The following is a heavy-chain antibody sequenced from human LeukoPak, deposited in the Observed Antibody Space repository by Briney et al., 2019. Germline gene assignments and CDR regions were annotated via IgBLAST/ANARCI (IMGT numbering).Heavy chain of an antibody. CDR3: AKLLGEATMDY. Sequence: GGSLRLSCAASGFTFSSYAMHWVRQAPGKGLEWVAVTSYDGSNKYYADSVKGRFTISRDNSKNTLYLQMNSLRAEDTAVYYCAKLLGEATMDYWGQGTLVTVSS. J-gene: IGHJ4*02. CDR1: GFTFSSYA. CDR2: TSYDGSNK. V-gene: IGHV3-30-3*02. D-gene: IGHD1-26*01.